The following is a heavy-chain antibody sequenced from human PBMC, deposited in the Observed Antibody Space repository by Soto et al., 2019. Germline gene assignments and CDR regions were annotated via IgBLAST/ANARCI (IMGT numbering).Heavy chain of an antibody. CDR2: INPNSGGT. CDR3: ARGGNIVVVPAAMSDFDY. Sequence: GASVKLSWKACGYTFTCCCMSWVRQAHGQGLEWMGWINPNSGGTNYAQKFQGWVTMTRDTSISTAYMELSRLRSDDTAVYYCARGGNIVVVPAAMSDFDYWGQGTLVTVSS. CDR1: GYTFTCCC. D-gene: IGHD2-2*01. V-gene: IGHV1-2*04. J-gene: IGHJ4*02.